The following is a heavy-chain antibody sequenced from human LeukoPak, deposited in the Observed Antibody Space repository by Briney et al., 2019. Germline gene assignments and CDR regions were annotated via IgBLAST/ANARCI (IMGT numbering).Heavy chain of an antibody. CDR3: ASPLDINLSRHMDI. CDR2: IIPTLGTS. J-gene: IGHJ6*02. V-gene: IGHV1-69*11. D-gene: IGHD2-15*01. CDR1: GGSLNTYA. Sequence: SVKVSCKPSGGSLNTYAFNWVRQAPGQGLEWMGRIIPTLGTSIYAQKFRDRVTMTADESTSTAYMQVSSLRSEDTAVYFCASPLDINLSRHMDIWGQGTTVTVSS.